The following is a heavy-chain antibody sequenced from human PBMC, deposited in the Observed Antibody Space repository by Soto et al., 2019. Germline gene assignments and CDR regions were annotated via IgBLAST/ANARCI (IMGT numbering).Heavy chain of an antibody. V-gene: IGHV3-33*01. J-gene: IGHJ3*02. D-gene: IGHD3-10*01. Sequence: GESLKISCAASGFTFSSYGMHWVRQAPGKGLEWVAVIWYDGSNKYYADSVKGRFTISRDNSKNTLYLQMNSLRAEDTAVYYCAHWGYYYGSGSYYTGDAFDIWGQGTMVTVSS. CDR2: IWYDGSNK. CDR1: GFTFSSYG. CDR3: AHWGYYYGSGSYYTGDAFDI.